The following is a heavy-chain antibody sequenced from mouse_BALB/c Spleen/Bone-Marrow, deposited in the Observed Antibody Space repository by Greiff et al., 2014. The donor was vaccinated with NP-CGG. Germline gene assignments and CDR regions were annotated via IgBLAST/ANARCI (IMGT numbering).Heavy chain of an antibody. CDR3: TREGYYGSSYVDY. J-gene: IGHJ2*01. CDR2: IYPSDSYT. V-gene: IGHV1-69*02. CDR1: GYTFTSYW. D-gene: IGHD1-1*01. Sequence: QVHLQQSGAEPVRPGASVKLSCKASGYTFTSYWINWVKQRPGQGLEWIGNIYPSDSYTNYNQKFKDKATLTVDKSSSTAYMQLSSPTSEDSAVYYCTREGYYGSSYVDYWGQGTTLTVSS.